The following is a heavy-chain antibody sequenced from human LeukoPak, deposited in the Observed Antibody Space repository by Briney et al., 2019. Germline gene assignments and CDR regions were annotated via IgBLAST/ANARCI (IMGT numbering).Heavy chain of an antibody. CDR1: GFTFSSHG. V-gene: IGHV3-30*02. Sequence: GGSLRLSCVASGFTFSSHGMHWVRQAPGKGLEWVAFIRYDGSNKYYADSVKGRFTISRDNSKNTLYLQMNNLRAEDTAVYYCARDLIAATDYWGQGTLVTVSS. CDR2: IRYDGSNK. J-gene: IGHJ4*02. D-gene: IGHD6-13*01. CDR3: ARDLIAATDY.